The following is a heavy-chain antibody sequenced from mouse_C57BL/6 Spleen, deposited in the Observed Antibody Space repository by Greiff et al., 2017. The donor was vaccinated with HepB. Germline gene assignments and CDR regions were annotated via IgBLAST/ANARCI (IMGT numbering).Heavy chain of an antibody. J-gene: IGHJ4*01. Sequence: VKLQESGSELRSPGSSVKLSCKDFDSEVFPIAYMSWVRQKPGHGFEWIGGILPSIGRTIYGEKFEDKATLDADTLSNTAYLELNSLTSEDSAIYYCARGTYDYDDAMDYWGQGTSVTVSS. CDR2: ILPSIGRT. D-gene: IGHD2-4*01. V-gene: IGHV15-2*01. CDR1: DSEVFPIAY. CDR3: ARGTYDYDDAMDY.